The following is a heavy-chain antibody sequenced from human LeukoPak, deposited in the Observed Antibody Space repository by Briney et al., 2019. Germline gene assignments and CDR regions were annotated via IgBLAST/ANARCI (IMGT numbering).Heavy chain of an antibody. CDR2: IKTDGSST. Sequence: PGGSLRLSCTASGFAFSNFWMHWVRQAPGKGLAWVSRIKTDGSSTNYADSVKGRFTISRDNAKNSLYLQMNSLRAEDTALYYCAKDTSIWFGGSISFDYWGQGTLVTVSS. D-gene: IGHD3-10*01. V-gene: IGHV3-74*01. CDR1: GFAFSNFW. J-gene: IGHJ4*02. CDR3: AKDTSIWFGGSISFDY.